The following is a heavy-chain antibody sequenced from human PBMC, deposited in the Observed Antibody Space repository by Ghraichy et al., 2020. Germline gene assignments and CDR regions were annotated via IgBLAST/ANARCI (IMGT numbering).Heavy chain of an antibody. V-gene: IGHV3-74*01. CDR3: TTSPKAEYNY. J-gene: IGHJ4*02. Sequence: GSLNISCAASGFSFSDYWMHWVRQAPGKGLVWVSHIKSDGSYTNYADSVKGRFTISRDNAKNTLYLQMNIVRAEDTAVYYCTTSPKAEYNYWGQGTLVTVSS. D-gene: IGHD6-6*01. CDR1: GFSFSDYW. CDR2: IKSDGSYT.